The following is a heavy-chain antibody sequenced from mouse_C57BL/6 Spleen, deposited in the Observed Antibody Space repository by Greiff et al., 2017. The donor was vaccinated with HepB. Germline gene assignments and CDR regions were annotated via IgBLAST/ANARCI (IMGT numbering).Heavy chain of an antibody. Sequence: EVQRVESEGGLVQPGSSMKLSCTASGFTFSDYYMAWVRQVPEKGLEWVANINYDGSSTYYLDSLKSRFIISRDNAKNILYLQMSSLKSEDTATYYCARDNGYYDYWGQGTTLTVSS. CDR2: INYDGSST. CDR3: ARDNGYYDY. D-gene: IGHD2-3*01. J-gene: IGHJ2*01. CDR1: GFTFSDYY. V-gene: IGHV5-16*01.